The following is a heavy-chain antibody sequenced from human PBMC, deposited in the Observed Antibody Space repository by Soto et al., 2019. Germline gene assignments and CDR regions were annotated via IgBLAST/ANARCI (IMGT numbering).Heavy chain of an antibody. D-gene: IGHD1-1*01. V-gene: IGHV3-73*01. CDR2: IRSKANSYAT. J-gene: IGHJ4*02. Sequence: GGSLRLSCAASGFTFSGSAMHWVRQASGKGLEWVGRIRSKANSYATAYAASVKGRFTISRDDSKNTAYLQMNSLKTEDTAVYYCTGTGTTTTRDDYWGQGTLVTVSS. CDR3: TGTGTTTTRDDY. CDR1: GFTFSGSA.